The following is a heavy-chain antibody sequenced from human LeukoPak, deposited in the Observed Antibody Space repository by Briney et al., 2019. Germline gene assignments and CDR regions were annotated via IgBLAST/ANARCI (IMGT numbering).Heavy chain of an antibody. CDR2: ISPYTGST. D-gene: IGHD4-11*01. Sequence: GASVKVSCKASGYMFNSFGINWVRQAAGQWLEWMGWISPYTGSTNFAQKLQDRVTMTTDTSTRTAYMEVRSLTSDDTAVYYCARDATTATTNSGLRSPAEYWGKGTLVTVSS. J-gene: IGHJ4*02. CDR1: GYMFNSFG. V-gene: IGHV1-18*01. CDR3: ARDATTATTNSGLRSPAEY.